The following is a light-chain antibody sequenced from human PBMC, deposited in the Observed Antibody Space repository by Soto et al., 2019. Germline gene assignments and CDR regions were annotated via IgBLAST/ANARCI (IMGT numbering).Light chain of an antibody. CDR1: QSIRTY. CDR2: SAS. J-gene: IGKJ4*01. Sequence: DIQMTQSPSSLSASVGDRVTITCRASQSIRTYLNWYQQKPGKVPNLLIYSASKLQSGVPTRFSGSGSGTDFTLTISSLQPEDFATYYCQQSYNALTFGGGTKVEIK. V-gene: IGKV1-39*01. CDR3: QQSYNALT.